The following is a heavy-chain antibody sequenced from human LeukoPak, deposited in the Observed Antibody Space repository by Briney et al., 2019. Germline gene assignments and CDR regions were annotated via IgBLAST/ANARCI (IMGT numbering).Heavy chain of an antibody. D-gene: IGHD3-10*01. CDR1: GFTFSSYA. J-gene: IGHJ3*02. Sequence: GGSLRLSCAASGFTFSSYAMSWVRQAPGKGLEWVSAISGSGGSTYYADSVKGRFTISRDNSKNTLYLQMNSLRAEDTAVYYCAKAQGMVRGVIDAFDIWAKGQWSPSLQ. CDR3: AKAQGMVRGVIDAFDI. CDR2: ISGSGGST. V-gene: IGHV3-23*01.